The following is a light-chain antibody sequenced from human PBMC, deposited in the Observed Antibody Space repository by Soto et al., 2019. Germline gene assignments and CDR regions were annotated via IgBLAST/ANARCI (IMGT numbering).Light chain of an antibody. J-gene: IGLJ1*01. Sequence: QSALTQPRSVSGSPGQSVTVSCIGTSSDVGDYNSVSWYQQHPGKAPKLMIYDVSKRPSGVPDRFSGSKSGNTASLTISGLQAEDEADYYCCSYVGGYSYVFGIGKKVTVL. CDR3: CSYVGGYSYV. V-gene: IGLV2-11*01. CDR1: SSDVGDYNS. CDR2: DVS.